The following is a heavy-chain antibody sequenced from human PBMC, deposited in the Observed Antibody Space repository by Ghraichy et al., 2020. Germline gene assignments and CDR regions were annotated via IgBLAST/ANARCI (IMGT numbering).Heavy chain of an antibody. CDR2: ISSSSSYI. D-gene: IGHD2-15*01. J-gene: IGHJ6*02. CDR3: ARDNRAGYCSGGSCYSCHYSCYYGILL. CDR1: GFTFSSYS. Sequence: GGSLRLSCAASGFTFSSYSMNWVRQAPGKGLEWVSSISSSSSYIYYADSVKGRFTISRDNAKNSLYLQMNSLRAEDKAVYYCARDNRAGYCSGGSCYSCHYSCYYGILLWGQRTTLTVSS. V-gene: IGHV3-21*01.